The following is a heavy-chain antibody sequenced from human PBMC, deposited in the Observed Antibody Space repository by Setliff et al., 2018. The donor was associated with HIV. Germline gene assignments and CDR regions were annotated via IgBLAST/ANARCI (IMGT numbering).Heavy chain of an antibody. CDR1: GYSISSGYY. Sequence: SETLSLTCAVSGYSISSGYYWGWIRQPPGKGLEWIGGTYHSGNTYYNPSLKSRVTISVDTSKNQFSLKLSSVTAADTAVYYCARSVAGTLVWSLWGQGTLVTVSS. V-gene: IGHV4-38-2*01. J-gene: IGHJ4*02. D-gene: IGHD6-13*01. CDR3: ARSVAGTLVWSL. CDR2: TYHSGNT.